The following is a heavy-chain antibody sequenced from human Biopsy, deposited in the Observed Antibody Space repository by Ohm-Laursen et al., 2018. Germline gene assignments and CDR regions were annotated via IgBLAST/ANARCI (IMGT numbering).Heavy chain of an antibody. CDR3: ASAGYNPDWNFDL. CDR1: GGPIDSYY. D-gene: IGHD5-24*01. J-gene: IGHJ2*01. V-gene: IGHV4-59*12. Sequence: GTLSLTWTVSGGPIDSYYWSWIRQSPGKALEWIGYIYFTGRTSYNPSLKSRVTMSVNTSKKQFSLRLSSVTAADTAVYYCASAGYNPDWNFDLWGRGTRVTVSS. CDR2: IYFTGRT.